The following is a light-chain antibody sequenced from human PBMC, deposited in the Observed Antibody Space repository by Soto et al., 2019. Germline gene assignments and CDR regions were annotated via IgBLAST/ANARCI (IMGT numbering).Light chain of an antibody. CDR3: SSHTSSSTRV. V-gene: IGLV2-14*01. J-gene: IGLJ1*01. CDR2: EVS. Sequence: QSVLTQPASVSGSPGQSITISCTGTSSDVGGYNYVSWYQQHPGKAPKLMIYEVSNRPSGVSIRFSGSKSGNTASLTISGLQAEEEADYYCSSHTSSSTRVFGTGTKVTVL. CDR1: SSDVGGYNY.